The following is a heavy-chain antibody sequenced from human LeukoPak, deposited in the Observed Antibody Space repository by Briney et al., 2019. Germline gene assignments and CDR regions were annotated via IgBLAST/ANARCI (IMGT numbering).Heavy chain of an antibody. CDR1: GFSFDNQY. J-gene: IGHJ4*02. CDR2: IYSGGAT. CDR3: TRPLSPVPN. D-gene: IGHD1-1*01. Sequence: GGSLRLSCAVSGFSFDNQYMSWVRQAPGKGLEGVSLIYSGGATYYTDSVKGRWTISRDNSKKTRYLQMNSLRTDDTAVYFCTRPLSPVPNWGQGTLVTVSS. V-gene: IGHV3-66*01.